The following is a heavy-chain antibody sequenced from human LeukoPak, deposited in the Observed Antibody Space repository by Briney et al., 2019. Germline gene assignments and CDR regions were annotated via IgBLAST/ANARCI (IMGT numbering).Heavy chain of an antibody. D-gene: IGHD1-26*01. CDR3: AKDRDRIGWAG. V-gene: IGHV3-23*01. Sequence: GGSLRLSCAASGFTFSSYAMSWVRQAPGKGLEWVSAISGSGGSTYYADSVKGRFTISRDNSKNTLYLQMNSLRAEDTAVHYCAKDRDRIGWAGWGQGTLVTVSS. CDR1: GFTFSSYA. J-gene: IGHJ4*02. CDR2: ISGSGGST.